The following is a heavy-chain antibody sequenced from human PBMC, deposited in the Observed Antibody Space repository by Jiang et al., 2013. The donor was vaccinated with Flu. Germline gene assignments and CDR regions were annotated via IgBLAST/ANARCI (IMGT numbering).Heavy chain of an antibody. J-gene: IGHJ4*02. Sequence: GSGLVKPSETLSLTCTVSGGSIGIFYWSWIRQPPGQGLEWIGYVYYTGSTNYNPSLEGRATISVDKSKNQFSLKLRSVTAADTAVYYCAKHVGYNPIWGQGTLVTVSS. V-gene: IGHV4-59*08. D-gene: IGHD1-14*01. CDR3: AKHVGYNPI. CDR2: VYYTGST. CDR1: GGSIGIFY.